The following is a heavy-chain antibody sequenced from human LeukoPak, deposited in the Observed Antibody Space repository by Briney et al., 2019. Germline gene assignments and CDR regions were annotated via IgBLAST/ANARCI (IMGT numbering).Heavy chain of an antibody. V-gene: IGHV3-23*01. Sequence: PGGSLRLSCAASGFTFSSHGMSWVRQAPGKGLEWVSTISGSGDNTYYADSVKGRFTISRDNSKNTLYLQMNSLRAEDTAVYYCAPRVVGSAPFDYWGQGTLVTVSS. J-gene: IGHJ4*02. CDR1: GFTFSSHG. D-gene: IGHD2-15*01. CDR2: ISGSGDNT. CDR3: APRVVGSAPFDY.